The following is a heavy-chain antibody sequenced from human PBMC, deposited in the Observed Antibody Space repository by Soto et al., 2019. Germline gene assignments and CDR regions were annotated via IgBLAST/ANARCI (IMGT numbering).Heavy chain of an antibody. D-gene: IGHD6-19*01. CDR3: ARAWQYSSGFFDY. CDR1: GGSISSYY. V-gene: IGHV4-59*01. J-gene: IGHJ4*02. CDR2: IYYSGST. Sequence: QVQLQESGPGLVKPSETLSLTCTVSGGSISSYYWSWIRQPPGKGLEWIGYIYYSGSTNYNPSLKGRVTISVHTSKNQFSLKLSSVTAADTAVHYWARAWQYSSGFFDYWGQGTLVTVSS.